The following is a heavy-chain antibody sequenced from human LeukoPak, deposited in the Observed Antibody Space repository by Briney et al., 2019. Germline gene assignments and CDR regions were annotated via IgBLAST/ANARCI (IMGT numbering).Heavy chain of an antibody. J-gene: IGHJ4*02. V-gene: IGHV3-74*01. Sequence: GGSLRLSCVASGLTLATYRMHWVRQHPGKGLVWVSRINSDGRNAVSADSVKGRFTFSRHIATNTLFLQLNTLRVEDTAVYYCGREAHCGTDCSFYADYWGQGTLVTVSS. CDR1: GLTLATYR. CDR2: INSDGRNA. D-gene: IGHD2-21*02. CDR3: GREAHCGTDCSFYADY.